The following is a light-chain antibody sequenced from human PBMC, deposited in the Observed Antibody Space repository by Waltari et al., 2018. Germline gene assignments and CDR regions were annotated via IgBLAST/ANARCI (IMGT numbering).Light chain of an antibody. J-gene: IGLJ1*01. Sequence: QSALAQPRSVSGSPGQSVTISCPGSSSTVGGYNYVSWYQPYPGQAPKLMLYDVKKRPSGVPHRFSGSKSGDTASLTISGLQAEDEADYYCCSYAGSYTYVFGTGTKVTV. CDR3: CSYAGSYTYV. CDR2: DVK. CDR1: SSTVGGYNY. V-gene: IGLV2-11*01.